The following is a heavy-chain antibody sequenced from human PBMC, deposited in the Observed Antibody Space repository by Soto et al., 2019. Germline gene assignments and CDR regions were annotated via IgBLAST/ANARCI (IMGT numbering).Heavy chain of an antibody. V-gene: IGHV4-4*02. J-gene: IGHJ6*02. D-gene: IGHD2-15*01. CDR1: GGSVRSNNW. CDR3: GCRVEDISYDYYGMDV. Sequence: WERLCLTCAVSGGSVRSNNWGFWVRQPQGKGLEWIGEIHHRESTNLNPSLKSRVTISVDRSKNEFSLKVKSVTAADTAVYYCGCRVEDISYDYYGMDVWGQGTTVT. CDR2: IHHREST.